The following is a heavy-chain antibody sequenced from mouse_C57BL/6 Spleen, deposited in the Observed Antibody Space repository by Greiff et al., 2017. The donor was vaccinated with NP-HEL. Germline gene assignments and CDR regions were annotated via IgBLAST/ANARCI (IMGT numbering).Heavy chain of an antibody. CDR2: IYPRSGNP. Sequence: VQLQQSGAELARPGASVKLSCKASGYTFTSYGISWVKQRTGQGLEWIGEIYPRSGNPYYNEKFKGKATLTADKSSSTAYMELRSLTSEDSAVYFCARREAYYEDAMDYWGQGTSVTVSS. V-gene: IGHV1-81*01. CDR1: GYTFTSYG. J-gene: IGHJ4*01. CDR3: ARREAYYEDAMDY. D-gene: IGHD2-10*01.